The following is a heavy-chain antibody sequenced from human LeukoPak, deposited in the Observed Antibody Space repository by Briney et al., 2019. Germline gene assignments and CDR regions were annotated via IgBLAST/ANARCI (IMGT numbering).Heavy chain of an antibody. V-gene: IGHV3-9*01. CDR3: AKDLNYYYGSGSFDY. CDR1: GFTFDDYA. J-gene: IGHJ4*02. D-gene: IGHD3-10*01. CDR2: ISWNSGSI. Sequence: PGGSLRLSCAASGFTFDDYAMHWVRQAPGKGLEWVSGISWNSGSIGYADSVKGRFTISRDNAKNSLYLQMNSLRAEDTALYYCAKDLNYYYGSGSFDYWGQGTLVTVSS.